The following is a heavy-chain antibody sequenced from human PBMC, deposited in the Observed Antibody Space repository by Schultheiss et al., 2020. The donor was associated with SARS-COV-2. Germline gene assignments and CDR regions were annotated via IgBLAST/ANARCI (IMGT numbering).Heavy chain of an antibody. D-gene: IGHD1-26*01. Sequence: GESLKISCAASGFTFSSYAMSWVRQAPGKGLEWVSAISGSGGSTYYADSVKGRFTISRDNSKNTLYLQMNSLRAEDTAVYYCARGAAIVGATTGWFDPWGQGTLVTVSS. CDR3: ARGAAIVGATTGWFDP. J-gene: IGHJ5*02. CDR1: GFTFSSYA. V-gene: IGHV3-23*01. CDR2: ISGSGGST.